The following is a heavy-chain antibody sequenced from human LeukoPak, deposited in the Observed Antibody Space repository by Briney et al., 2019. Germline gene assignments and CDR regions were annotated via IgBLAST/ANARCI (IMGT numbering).Heavy chain of an antibody. V-gene: IGHV1-2*02. CDR3: AREGSVAAADTFDY. Sequence: ASVKVSCKASGYSFTGYQMHWVRQAPGQGLEWMGWINPNSGGTNYAQKFQGRVTMTRDTSISTAYMELSRLRSDDTAVYYCAREGSVAAADTFDYWGQGTLVTVSS. J-gene: IGHJ4*02. D-gene: IGHD6-13*01. CDR2: INPNSGGT. CDR1: GYSFTGYQ.